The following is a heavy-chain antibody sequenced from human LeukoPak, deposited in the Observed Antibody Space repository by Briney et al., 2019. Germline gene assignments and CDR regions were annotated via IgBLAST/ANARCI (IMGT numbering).Heavy chain of an antibody. J-gene: IGHJ6*03. CDR3: ARGHGSYYYYMDV. CDR1: GYTFTDFY. D-gene: IGHD3-10*01. CDR2: INPNSGGT. V-gene: IGHV1-2*02. Sequence: ASVKVSCKASGYTFTDFYMLWVRQAPGQGLEWLGWINPNSGGTDYAQKFQGRVTMTRDTSTSTAYMELSRLRSDDTAVYHCARGHGSYYYYMDVWGKGTTVTVSS.